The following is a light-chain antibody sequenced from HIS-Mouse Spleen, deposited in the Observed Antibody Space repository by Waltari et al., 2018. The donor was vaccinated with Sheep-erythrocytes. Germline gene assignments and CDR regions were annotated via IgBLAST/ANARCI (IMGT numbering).Light chain of an antibody. J-gene: IGLJ2*01. Sequence: QSVLTQPPSVSEAPRQRVTISCSGSSSNIGNNAVNWYQQLPGKAPKLLNYYDDLLPSGVSDRLSGSKSGTSASLAISGLQSEDEADYYCAAWDDSLNGVVFGGGTKLTVL. CDR1: SSNIGNNA. CDR3: AAWDDSLNGVV. V-gene: IGLV1-36*01. CDR2: YDD.